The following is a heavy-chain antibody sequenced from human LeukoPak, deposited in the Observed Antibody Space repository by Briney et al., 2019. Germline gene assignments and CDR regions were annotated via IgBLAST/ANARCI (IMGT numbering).Heavy chain of an antibody. CDR2: IYTSGNT. CDR1: GGSISSGSYY. Sequence: SETLSLTCTVSGGSISSGSYYWSWIRQPAGKGLEWIGRIYTSGNTKYKPSLKSRVTISIDTSKNQFSLKLSSVTAADTAVYYCARDYDVLTAYPPTQLFDPWGQGTLVTVSS. CDR3: ARDYDVLTAYPPTQLFDP. J-gene: IGHJ5*02. D-gene: IGHD3-9*01. V-gene: IGHV4-61*02.